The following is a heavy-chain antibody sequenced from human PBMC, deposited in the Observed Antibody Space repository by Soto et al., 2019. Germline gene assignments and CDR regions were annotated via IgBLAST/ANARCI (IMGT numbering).Heavy chain of an antibody. CDR3: ARDFTARLNGYCYGPGGL. CDR2: IIPIFGTA. J-gene: IGHJ4*02. D-gene: IGHD5-18*01. CDR1: GGTFSSYA. Sequence: EASVKVSCKASGGTFSSYAISWVRQAPGQGLEWMGGIIPIFGTANYAQKFQGRVTITADESTSTAYMELSSLRSEDTAVYYCARDFTARLNGYCYGPGGLWGQGTLVTVSS. V-gene: IGHV1-69*13.